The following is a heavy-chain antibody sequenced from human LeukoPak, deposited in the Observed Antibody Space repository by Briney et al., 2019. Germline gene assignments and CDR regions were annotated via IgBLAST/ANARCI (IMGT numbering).Heavy chain of an antibody. CDR2: IYHSGST. Sequence: SETLSLTCTVSGGSISSYYWSWIRQPPGKELEWIGYIYHSGSTKYNPSLKSRVTIFVDTSKNQFSLKLSSVTGANTAVYYCARRVVGATIDAFDIWGQGTMVTVSS. D-gene: IGHD1-26*01. V-gene: IGHV4-59*08. J-gene: IGHJ3*02. CDR3: ARRVVGATIDAFDI. CDR1: GGSISSYY.